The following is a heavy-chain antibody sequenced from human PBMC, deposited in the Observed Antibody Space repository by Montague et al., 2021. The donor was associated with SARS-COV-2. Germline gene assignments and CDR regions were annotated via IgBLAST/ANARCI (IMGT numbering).Heavy chain of an antibody. CDR1: GAFISSGGYY. Sequence: TLSLTCTVSGAFISSGGYYWSWIRQHPGKGLEWIGYIFHSGTTYYSPSLESRVTMSVDTSENQFSLKLASVTTADTAVYYCASFMIQAVPNYWGQGTLVTVSS. J-gene: IGHJ4*02. V-gene: IGHV4-31*03. CDR3: ASFMIQAVPNY. CDR2: IFHSGTT. D-gene: IGHD3-16*01.